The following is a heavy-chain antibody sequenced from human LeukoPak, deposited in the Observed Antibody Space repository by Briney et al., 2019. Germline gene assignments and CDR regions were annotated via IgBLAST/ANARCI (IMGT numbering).Heavy chain of an antibody. Sequence: SETLSLTCAVYGGSFSGYYWSWIRQPPGKGLEWIGEINHSGSTNYNPSLKSRVTISVDTSKNQFSLKLSSVTAADTAVYYCASLGSTSPQYYFDYWGQGTVVTVSS. CDR2: INHSGST. D-gene: IGHD2-2*01. V-gene: IGHV4-34*01. J-gene: IGHJ4*02. CDR1: GGSFSGYY. CDR3: ASLGSTSPQYYFDY.